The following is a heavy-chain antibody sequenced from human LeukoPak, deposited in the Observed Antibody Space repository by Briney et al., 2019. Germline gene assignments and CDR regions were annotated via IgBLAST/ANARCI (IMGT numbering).Heavy chain of an antibody. CDR2: ISRSSNYI. CDR3: ARLLYDRSSPWDY. Sequence: GGSLRLSCAASGFTFSSYNMNWVRQAPGKGLEWVSSISRSSNYINYADSAKGRFTISRDNAKNSLYLQMNSLRAEDTAVYYCARLLYDRSSPWDYWGQGTLVTVSS. D-gene: IGHD6-6*01. V-gene: IGHV3-21*01. J-gene: IGHJ4*02. CDR1: GFTFSSYN.